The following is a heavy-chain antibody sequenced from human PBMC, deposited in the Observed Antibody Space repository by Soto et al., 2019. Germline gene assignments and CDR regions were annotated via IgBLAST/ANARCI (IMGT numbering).Heavy chain of an antibody. CDR2: ISGTGGGT. J-gene: IGHJ6*02. D-gene: IGHD3-10*01. Sequence: EVHLLESGGGLVQPGGSLRLSCAASGFTFSNYAMTWVHQAPGKGLEWVSVISGTGGGTNNADSAKGRFTTSRDNSKNTLYLQMNSLRAEDTAVYYCAKRAFYGSGIPNYYGMDVWGQGTAVTVSS. CDR3: AKRAFYGSGIPNYYGMDV. V-gene: IGHV3-23*01. CDR1: GFTFSNYA.